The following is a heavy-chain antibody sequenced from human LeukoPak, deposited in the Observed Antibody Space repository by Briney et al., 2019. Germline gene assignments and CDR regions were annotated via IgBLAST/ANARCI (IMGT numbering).Heavy chain of an antibody. CDR2: IRSKANSYAT. J-gene: IGHJ4*02. CDR1: GFTFSGSA. CDR3: TGTYYYDSSGYQT. Sequence: GWSLRLSCAASGFTFSGSAMHWVRQASGKGLEWVGRIRSKANSYATAYAASVKGRFTISRDDSKNTAYLQMNSLKTEDTAVYYCTGTYYYDSSGYQTWGQGTLVTVSS. D-gene: IGHD3-22*01. V-gene: IGHV3-73*01.